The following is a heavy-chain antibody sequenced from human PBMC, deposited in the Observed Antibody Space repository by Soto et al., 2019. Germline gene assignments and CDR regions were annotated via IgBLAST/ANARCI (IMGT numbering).Heavy chain of an antibody. V-gene: IGHV1-18*04. Sequence: GASVKVSCKASGYTFTSYGISRVRQAPGQGLEWMGWISAYNGNTNYAQKLQGRVTMTTDTSTSTAYMEPRSLRSDDTAVYYCARDEMSKTYYDFWSGYYGAPNDAFDIWGQGTMVTVS. CDR2: ISAYNGNT. D-gene: IGHD3-3*01. CDR1: GYTFTSYG. CDR3: ARDEMSKTYYDFWSGYYGAPNDAFDI. J-gene: IGHJ3*02.